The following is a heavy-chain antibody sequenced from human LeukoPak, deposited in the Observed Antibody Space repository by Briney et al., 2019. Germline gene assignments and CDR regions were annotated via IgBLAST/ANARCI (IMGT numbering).Heavy chain of an antibody. CDR3: AKKKTIFGVEALAC. CDR1: GFTFSDYY. J-gene: IGHJ4*02. CDR2: ISSSGSTI. V-gene: IGHV3-11*01. Sequence: PGGSLRLSCAASGFTFSDYYMSWIRQAPGKGLEWVSYISSSGSTIYYADSVKGRFTISRDNAKNSLYLQMNSLRAEDTAVYYCAKKKTIFGVEALACWGQGTLVTVSS. D-gene: IGHD3-3*01.